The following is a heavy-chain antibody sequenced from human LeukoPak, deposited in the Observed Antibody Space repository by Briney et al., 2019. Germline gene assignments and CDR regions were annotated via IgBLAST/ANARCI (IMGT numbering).Heavy chain of an antibody. CDR3: ASQPYDFWSGYAYYFDY. CDR1: GGSISSYY. CDR2: IYYSGST. D-gene: IGHD3-3*01. J-gene: IGHJ4*02. V-gene: IGHV4-59*08. Sequence: SSETLSLTCTVSGGSISSYYWSWIRQPPGKGLEWIGYIYYSGSTYYNPSLKSRVTISVDTSKNQFSLKLSSVTAADTAVYYCASQPYDFWSGYAYYFDYWGQGTLVTVSS.